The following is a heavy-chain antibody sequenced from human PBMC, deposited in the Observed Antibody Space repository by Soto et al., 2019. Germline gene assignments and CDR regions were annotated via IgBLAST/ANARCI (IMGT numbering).Heavy chain of an antibody. D-gene: IGHD2-8*02. CDR3: ATREPRTGGPV. Sequence: QVQLQESGPGLVESSGTLSLTCAVYGGSITSGHWWTWVRQSPGKGLEWIGEISLNGDINYSPSLQXXVTASMDMSSNHLSLRLTSVPAAATAVYSCATREPRTGGPVWGPGTVVTVSS. J-gene: IGHJ4*03. CDR2: ISLNGDI. CDR1: GGSITSGHW. V-gene: IGHV4-4*02.